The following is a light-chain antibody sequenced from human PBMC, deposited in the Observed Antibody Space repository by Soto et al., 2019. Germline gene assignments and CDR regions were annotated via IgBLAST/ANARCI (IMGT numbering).Light chain of an antibody. J-gene: IGKJ1*01. CDR2: WAS. CDR1: QSVLYSSNNMNY. V-gene: IGKV4-1*01. Sequence: DVVLTQSPDSLAVSLGERATINCKSSQSVLYSSNNMNYLAWYQQKAGQPPKLLIYWASTRESGVPDRFGGSGSGTEFTLTISSLQAEDVAVYYCQQYYSSPWTLGQGAKVDIK. CDR3: QQYYSSPWT.